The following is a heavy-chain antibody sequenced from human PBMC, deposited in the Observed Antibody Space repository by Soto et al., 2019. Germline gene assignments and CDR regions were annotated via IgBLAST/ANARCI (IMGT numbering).Heavy chain of an antibody. V-gene: IGHV1-69*13. CDR1: GGTFSIYA. Sequence: GASVKVSCKASGGTFSIYAISCVLQSPGQGLEWMGGIIPIFGTANYAQKFQGRVTITADESTSTAYMELSSLRSEDTAVYYCARLSTSSEWAFDIWGQGTMVTVSS. CDR2: IIPIFGTA. CDR3: ARLSTSSEWAFDI. J-gene: IGHJ3*02. D-gene: IGHD3-3*01.